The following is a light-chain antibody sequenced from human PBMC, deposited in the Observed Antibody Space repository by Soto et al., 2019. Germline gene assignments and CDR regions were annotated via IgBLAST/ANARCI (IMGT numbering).Light chain of an antibody. CDR1: QDIKTY. CDR2: GTF. V-gene: IGKV1-9*01. Sequence: IQLTQSPSSLSASVGDRVSITCRASQDIKTYLAWYQQERGKAPKLLISGTFTLQSGVPSRFNGSGSGTDFTHTISRLQPEDFATYYCQHLNNYPPFTFGPGTKVDLE. CDR3: QHLNNYPPFT. J-gene: IGKJ3*01.